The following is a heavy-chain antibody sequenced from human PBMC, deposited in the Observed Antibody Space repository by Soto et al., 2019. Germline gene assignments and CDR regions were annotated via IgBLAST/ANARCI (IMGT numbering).Heavy chain of an antibody. V-gene: IGHV3-11*06. Sequence: PGGSLRLSCAASGVTFSDYYMSWIRQAPGKGLEWVSYISSSSSYTNYADSVKGRFTISRDNAKNSLYLQMNSLRAEDTAVYYCARDQEGGWLQSPPLYWGQGTLVTVSS. J-gene: IGHJ4*02. CDR3: ARDQEGGWLQSPPLY. D-gene: IGHD5-12*01. CDR1: GVTFSDYY. CDR2: ISSSSSYT.